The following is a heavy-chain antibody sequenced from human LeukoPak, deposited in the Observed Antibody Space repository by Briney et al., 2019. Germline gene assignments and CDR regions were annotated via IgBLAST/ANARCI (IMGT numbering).Heavy chain of an antibody. V-gene: IGHV1-2*02. D-gene: IGHD2-15*01. CDR3: ARDPTIVVVVAAKYYFDY. Sequence: ASVKVSCKASGYTFTGYYMHWVRQAPGQGLEWMGWINPNSSGTNYAQKFQGRVTMTRDTSISTAYMELSRLRSDDTAVYYCARDPTIVVVVAAKYYFDYWGQGTLVTVSS. CDR1: GYTFTGYY. J-gene: IGHJ4*02. CDR2: INPNSSGT.